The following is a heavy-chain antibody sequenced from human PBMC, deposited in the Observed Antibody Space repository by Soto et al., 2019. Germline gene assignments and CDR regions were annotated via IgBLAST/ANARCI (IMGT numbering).Heavy chain of an antibody. CDR3: ARSYCYLPDY. J-gene: IGHJ4*02. V-gene: IGHV4-59*08. CDR1: GGSIGTYF. D-gene: IGHD2-8*02. CDR2: IYYSGST. Sequence: QVQLQESGPGLVKPSETLSLNCSVSGGSIGTYFWGWIRQPPGKGLEWIGHIYYSGSTSYNPSLRSRVTISLDTSKNQFSPRLRSVSAADTAVYYCARSYCYLPDYWGQGTLVTVSS.